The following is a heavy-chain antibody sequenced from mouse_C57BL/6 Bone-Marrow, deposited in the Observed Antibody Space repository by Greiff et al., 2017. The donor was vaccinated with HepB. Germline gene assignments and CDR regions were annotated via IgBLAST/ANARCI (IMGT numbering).Heavy chain of an antibody. D-gene: IGHD2-4*01. V-gene: IGHV5-17*01. CDR3: ARKADYDEAMDY. J-gene: IGHJ4*01. Sequence: EVMLVESGGGLVKPGGSLKLSCAASGFTFSDYGMHWVRQAPEKGLEWVAYISSGSSTIYYADTVKGRFTISRDNAKNTLFLQMTSLRSEDTAMYYWARKADYDEAMDYWGQGTSVTVSS. CDR2: ISSGSSTI. CDR1: GFTFSDYG.